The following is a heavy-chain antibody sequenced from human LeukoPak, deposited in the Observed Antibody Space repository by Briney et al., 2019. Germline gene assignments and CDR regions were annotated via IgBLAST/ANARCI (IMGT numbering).Heavy chain of an antibody. CDR2: MNEYGSEI. Sequence: GGSLRLSCAVSGFTFSGFSMSWVRQAPGKGLEWVAKMNEYGSEIFYVDSVKGRFTISRDNAKNSLYLQMNRLRAEDTAVYYCARVVGAGYFDLWGRGTLVTVSS. CDR1: GFTFSGFS. V-gene: IGHV3-7*01. CDR3: ARVVGAGYFDL. J-gene: IGHJ2*01. D-gene: IGHD1-26*01.